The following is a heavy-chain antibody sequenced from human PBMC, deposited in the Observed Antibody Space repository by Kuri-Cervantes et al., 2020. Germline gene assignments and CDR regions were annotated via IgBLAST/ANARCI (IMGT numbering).Heavy chain of an antibody. CDR3: TTVELEWLVGDY. J-gene: IGHJ4*02. CDR1: GFTFSNAW. CDR2: IKSKTDGGKT. V-gene: IGHV3-15*01. D-gene: IGHD6-19*01. Sequence: ETLSLTCAASGFTFSNAWMSWVRQAPGKGLEWVGRIKSKTDGGKTDYASPAKGRFTISRDDSKNTLYLQMNSLKTEDTAVYYCTTVELEWLVGDYWGQGTLVTVSS.